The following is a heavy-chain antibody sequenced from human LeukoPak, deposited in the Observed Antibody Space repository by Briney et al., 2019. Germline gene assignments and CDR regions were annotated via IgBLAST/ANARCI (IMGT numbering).Heavy chain of an antibody. CDR3: ARDLSWGAFI. D-gene: IGHD3-16*01. V-gene: IGHV3-23*01. CDR2: ISPSGGTT. J-gene: IGHJ3*02. CDR1: GIIFSNYG. Sequence: GGSLRLSCEASGIIFSNYGMNWVRQAPGKRLEWVSGISPSGGTTYYADSLKGRFSISRDNSKDTVYLQMNSLRADDTAVYYCARDLSWGAFIWGQGTMVTVSS.